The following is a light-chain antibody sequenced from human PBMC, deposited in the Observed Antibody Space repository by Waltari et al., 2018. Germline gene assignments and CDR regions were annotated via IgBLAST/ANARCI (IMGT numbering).Light chain of an antibody. CDR1: SSDVGAYNY. CDR2: DVN. CDR3: CSYAGSSLHYV. J-gene: IGLJ1*01. Sequence: QSALTQPRSVSGSPGQSVTISCTGTSSDVGAYNYASWYQHHPGKAPKLMIYDVNKRPSGVPDRFSGSKSGNTASLTISGLQAEDEADYHCCSYAGSSLHYVFGTVTKVTVL. V-gene: IGLV2-11*01.